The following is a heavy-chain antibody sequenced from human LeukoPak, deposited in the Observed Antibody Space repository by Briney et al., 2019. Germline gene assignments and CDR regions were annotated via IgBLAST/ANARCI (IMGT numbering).Heavy chain of an antibody. CDR2: IYPGDSDT. D-gene: IGHD3-22*01. Sequence: GESVKISCKGSGYSFTSYWIGWVRQMPGKGVEWMGIIYPGDSDTRYSPSFQGQVTISADKSISTAYLQCSSLKASDNAMYYCARDYYDSSGYSRDAFDIWGQGTMVTVSS. V-gene: IGHV5-51*01. J-gene: IGHJ3*02. CDR3: ARDYYDSSGYSRDAFDI. CDR1: GYSFTSYW.